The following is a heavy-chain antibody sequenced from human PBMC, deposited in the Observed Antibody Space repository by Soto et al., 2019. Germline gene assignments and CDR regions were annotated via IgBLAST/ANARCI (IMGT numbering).Heavy chain of an antibody. V-gene: IGHV4-34*01. J-gene: IGHJ4*02. CDR3: ARRYCSSTSCYGWYFDY. D-gene: IGHD2-2*01. CDR1: GGSFSGYY. Sequence: SETLSLTCAVYGGSFSGYYWSWIRQPPGKGLEWIGEINHSGSTNYNPSLKSRVTISVDTSKNQFYLKLSSVTAADTAVYYCARRYCSSTSCYGWYFDYWGQGTLVTVSS. CDR2: INHSGST.